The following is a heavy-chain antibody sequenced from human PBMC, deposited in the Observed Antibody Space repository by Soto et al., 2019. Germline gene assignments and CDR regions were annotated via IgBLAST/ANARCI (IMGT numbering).Heavy chain of an antibody. CDR2: INHSGST. CDR1: GGSFSGYY. V-gene: IGHV4-34*01. J-gene: IGHJ3*02. CDR3: ASGYYYDSSGGEAFDI. Sequence: QVQLQQWGAGLLKPSETLSLTCAVYGGSFSGYYWSWIRQPPGKGLEWIGEINHSGSTNYNPSLKSRVTISVDTSKNQFSLKLSSVTAADTAVYYCASGYYYDSSGGEAFDIWGQGTMVTVSS. D-gene: IGHD3-22*01.